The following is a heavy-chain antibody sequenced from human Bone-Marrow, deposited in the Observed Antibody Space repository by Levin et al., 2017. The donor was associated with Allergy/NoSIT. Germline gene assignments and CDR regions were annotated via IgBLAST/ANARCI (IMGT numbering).Heavy chain of an antibody. CDR3: AKDEGPFSSSFAFDC. V-gene: IGHV3-21*06. CDR2: ISGTGRHI. D-gene: IGHD2-2*01. CDR1: GFNFASYG. Sequence: PGGSLRLSCAASGFNFASYGMNWVRQAPGKGLEWVSSISGTGRHIYLADSLKGRFTISRDNAKTSLSLQMNNLRVEDTAVFYCAKDEGPFSSSFAFDCWSQGALVTVSS. J-gene: IGHJ4*02.